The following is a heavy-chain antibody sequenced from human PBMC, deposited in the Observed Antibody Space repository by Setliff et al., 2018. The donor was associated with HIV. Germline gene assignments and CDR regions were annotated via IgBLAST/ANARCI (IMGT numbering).Heavy chain of an antibody. J-gene: IGHJ5*02. V-gene: IGHV4-39*01. CDR2: IYYSGST. Sequence: SETLSLTCTVYGGSISGSNYVWSWIRQPPGKGLEWIGSIYYSGSTYYNPSLKSRVTISVDTSKNQFSLKLSSVTAADTAVYYCATYADRESNRFDPWGQGIQVTVSS. CDR1: GGSISGSNYV. D-gene: IGHD3-10*01. CDR3: ATYADRESNRFDP.